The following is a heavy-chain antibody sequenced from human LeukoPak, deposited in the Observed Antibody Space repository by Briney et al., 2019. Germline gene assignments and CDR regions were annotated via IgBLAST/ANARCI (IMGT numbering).Heavy chain of an antibody. V-gene: IGHV1-18*01. D-gene: IGHD4-17*01. CDR1: GYTFISYG. CDR3: AGESPTVTTPRLFPFDY. Sequence: GASVKVSCKASGYTFISYGISWVRQAPGQGLEWMGWISGYNGNTNYAQKLQGRVTMTTDTSTSTAYMELRSLRSDDTAVYYCAGESPTVTTPRLFPFDYWGQGTLVTVSS. CDR2: ISGYNGNT. J-gene: IGHJ4*02.